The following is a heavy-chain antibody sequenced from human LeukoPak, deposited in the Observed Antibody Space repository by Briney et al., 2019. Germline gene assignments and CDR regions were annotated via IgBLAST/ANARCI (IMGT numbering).Heavy chain of an antibody. J-gene: IGHJ5*02. V-gene: IGHV4-34*01. D-gene: IGHD6-6*01. CDR1: GGSFSGYY. Sequence: SETLSLTCAVYGGSFSGYYWSWIRQPPGKGLEWIGEINHSGSTNYNPSLKSRVTISVDTSKNQFSLKLSSVTAADTAVYYCARYSSSLVNLDPWGQGTLVTVSS. CDR2: INHSGST. CDR3: ARYSSSLVNLDP.